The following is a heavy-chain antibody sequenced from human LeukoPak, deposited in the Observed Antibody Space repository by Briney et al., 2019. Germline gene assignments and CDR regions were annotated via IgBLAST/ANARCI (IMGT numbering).Heavy chain of an antibody. V-gene: IGHV1-46*01. J-gene: IGHJ4*02. CDR1: GYTFTSYY. CDR3: AREFHGGSHDY. D-gene: IGHD3-16*01. CDR2: SKPSDGST. Sequence: AVKVSCKASGYTFTSYYMHWVRQAPGQGLEWMGISKPSDGSTTYAQRFQGRVTMTWDTSTSTVYMELSSLRSEDTAIYYCAREFHGGSHDYWGQGTLVTVCS.